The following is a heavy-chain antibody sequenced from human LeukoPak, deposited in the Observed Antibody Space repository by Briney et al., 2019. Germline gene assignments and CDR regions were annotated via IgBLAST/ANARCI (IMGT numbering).Heavy chain of an antibody. CDR2: ISAYNGNT. CDR3: ASGSTSSYYGMDV. D-gene: IGHD1-26*01. Sequence: ASVKVPSKASGSTFTSYGTSWVHKAPGQGLDGLGWISAYNGNTNYAQKLQGRVTMTPDTSTSTAYMELRSLRSDDTAVYYCASGSTSSYYGMDVWGQGTTVTVSS. V-gene: IGHV1-18*01. J-gene: IGHJ6*02. CDR1: GSTFTSYG.